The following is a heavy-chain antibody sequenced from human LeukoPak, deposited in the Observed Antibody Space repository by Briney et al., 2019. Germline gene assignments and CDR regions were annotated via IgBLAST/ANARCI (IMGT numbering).Heavy chain of an antibody. J-gene: IGHJ6*03. Sequence: PSETLSLTCTVSGGSTSSYYWSWIRQPAGKGLEWIGRIHTSGSTNYNPSLKSRVTMSVDTSKNQFSLKLSSVTAADTAVYYCARENSSGWYRGYYYYMDVWGKGTTVTVSS. CDR1: GGSTSSYY. CDR3: ARENSSGWYRGYYYYMDV. D-gene: IGHD6-19*01. CDR2: IHTSGST. V-gene: IGHV4-4*07.